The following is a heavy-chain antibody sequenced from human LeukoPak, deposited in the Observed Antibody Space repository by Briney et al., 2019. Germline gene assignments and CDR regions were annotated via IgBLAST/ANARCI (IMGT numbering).Heavy chain of an antibody. V-gene: IGHV1-46*01. CDR1: GYTVTRYY. Sequence: ASVKVSCKASGYTVTRYYMHWVRQAPGQGLEWMGIINPSGGSTSYAQKFQGRVTMTRDTSTSTVYMELSSLRSEDTAVYYCAREQQLAGDFDYWGQGTLVTVSS. CDR3: AREQQLAGDFDY. J-gene: IGHJ4*02. D-gene: IGHD6-13*01. CDR2: INPSGGST.